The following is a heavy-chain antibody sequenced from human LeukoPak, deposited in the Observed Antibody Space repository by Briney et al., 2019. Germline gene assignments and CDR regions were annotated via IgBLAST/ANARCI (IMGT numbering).Heavy chain of an antibody. V-gene: IGHV3-48*02. CDR2: ISSSSTI. CDR1: GFTFSSYS. Sequence: PGGSLRLSCAASGFTFSSYSMNWVRQAPGKGLEWVSYISSSSTIYYADSVKGRFTISRDNAKNSLYLQMNSLTDEDTAVYYCARGVLYNWFDPWGQGTLVTVSS. CDR3: ARGVLYNWFDP. D-gene: IGHD2/OR15-2a*01. J-gene: IGHJ5*02.